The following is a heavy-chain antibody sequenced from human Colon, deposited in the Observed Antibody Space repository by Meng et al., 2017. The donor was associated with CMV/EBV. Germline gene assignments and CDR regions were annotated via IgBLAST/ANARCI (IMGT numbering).Heavy chain of an antibody. Sequence: GGSLRLSCAASRFTFSSYSMNWVRQAPGKGLEWVAAITASGDRTYYADSVKGRFSISRDNSKNTLYLQMNSLRAEDTAVYYCAKDGWGIRAAPRYYGMDVWGQGTTVTVSS. D-gene: IGHD3-16*01. CDR3: AKDGWGIRAAPRYYGMDV. CDR1: RFTFSSYS. J-gene: IGHJ6*02. CDR2: ITASGDRT. V-gene: IGHV3-23*01.